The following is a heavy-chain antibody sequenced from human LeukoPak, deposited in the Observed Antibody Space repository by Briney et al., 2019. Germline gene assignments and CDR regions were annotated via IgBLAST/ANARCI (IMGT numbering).Heavy chain of an antibody. Sequence: SETLSLTCAVSGGSISSSNWWSWVRQPPGNGLEWIGEIYHSGSTNYNPSLKSRVTISVDKSKNQFSLKLSSVTAADTAVYYCARDSPRHVWGSYRHRGFFDYWGQGTLVTVSS. CDR3: ARDSPRHVWGSYRHRGFFDY. V-gene: IGHV4-4*02. J-gene: IGHJ4*02. CDR2: IYHSGST. D-gene: IGHD3-16*02. CDR1: GGSISSSNW.